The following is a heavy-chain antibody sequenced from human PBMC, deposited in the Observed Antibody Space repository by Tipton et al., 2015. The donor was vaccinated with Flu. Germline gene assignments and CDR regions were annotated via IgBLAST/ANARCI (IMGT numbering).Heavy chain of an antibody. CDR3: ASSGSYWMMFDY. CDR2: IYSGGST. J-gene: IGHJ4*02. Sequence: SLRLSCAASGFSVSSNYMSWVRQAPGKGLEWVSVIYSGGSTYYADSVKGRFTISRDNSKNTLYLQMNRLRAEDTAVYYCASSGSYWMMFDYWGQGTLVTVSS. CDR1: GFSVSSNY. V-gene: IGHV3-53*01. D-gene: IGHD3-10*01.